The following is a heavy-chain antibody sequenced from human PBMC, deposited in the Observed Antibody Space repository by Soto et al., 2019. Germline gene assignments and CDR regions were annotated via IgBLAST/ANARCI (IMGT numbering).Heavy chain of an antibody. CDR2: IWYDGSNK. D-gene: IGHD4-17*01. CDR3: ARVPTLTTELDY. Sequence: QVQLVESGGGVVQPGRSLRLSCAASGFTFSSYGMHWVRQAPGKGLEWVAVIWYDGSNKYYADSVKGRFTISRHNSKNTLYLQMNSLRAEDTAVYYCARVPTLTTELDYWGQGTLVPVSS. V-gene: IGHV3-33*01. J-gene: IGHJ4*02. CDR1: GFTFSSYG.